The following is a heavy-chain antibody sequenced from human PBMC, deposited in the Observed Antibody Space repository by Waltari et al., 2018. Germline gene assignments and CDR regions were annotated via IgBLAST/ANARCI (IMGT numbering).Heavy chain of an antibody. V-gene: IGHV4-34*01. D-gene: IGHD3-22*01. CDR1: GGSFSTYY. J-gene: IGHJ4*02. CDR3: ARAPLDYDSSGYYYSFDY. CDR2: IYHSGST. Sequence: QVQLQQWGAGLLKPSETLSLTCAVYGGSFSTYYWSWIRQPPGQGLEWIGEIYHSGSTNYNPSLKSRVTISVDTSKNQFSLKLSSVTAADTAVYYCARAPLDYDSSGYYYSFDYWGQGTLVTVSS.